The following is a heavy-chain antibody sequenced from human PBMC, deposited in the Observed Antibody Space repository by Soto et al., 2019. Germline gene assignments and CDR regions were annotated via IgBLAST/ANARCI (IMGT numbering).Heavy chain of an antibody. V-gene: IGHV4-34*01. Sequence: PSETLSLTCAVYGGSFSGYYWSWIRQPPGKGLEWIGEINHSGSTNYNPSLKSRVTISVDTSKNQFSLKLSSVTAADTAVYYFARGFGPYSSSWYRWFDPWGQGTLVTVSS. CDR3: ARGFGPYSSSWYRWFDP. D-gene: IGHD6-13*01. CDR1: GGSFSGYY. J-gene: IGHJ5*02. CDR2: INHSGST.